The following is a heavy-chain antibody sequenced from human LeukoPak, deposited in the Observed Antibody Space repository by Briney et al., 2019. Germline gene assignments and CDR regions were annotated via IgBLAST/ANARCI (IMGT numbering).Heavy chain of an antibody. V-gene: IGHV3-21*01. D-gene: IGHD6-13*01. CDR2: INSSGTYI. Sequence: PGGSLRLSCATSGFTFNNYNMNWVRQAPGRALEWVSSINSSGTYIFYADSVKGRFAISRDNSKNTLYVQMNRLRAEDTAVYYCAKEGYSRGYYSSYYMDVWGKGTAVTDSS. CDR1: GFTFNNYN. J-gene: IGHJ6*03. CDR3: AKEGYSRGYYSSYYMDV.